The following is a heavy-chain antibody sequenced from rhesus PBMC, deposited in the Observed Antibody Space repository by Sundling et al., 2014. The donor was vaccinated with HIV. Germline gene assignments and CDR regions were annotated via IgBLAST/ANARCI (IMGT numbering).Heavy chain of an antibody. CDR2: IGGSSGNT. J-gene: IGHJ4*01. CDR3: ARALYWGXYYDAIDS. V-gene: IGHV4-127*01. Sequence: QVQLQESGPGVLRPSETLSLTCAVSGYSISSGYGWSWIRQPPGKGLEWIGYIGGSSGNTYYNPSLKSRVTISTDTSKNQFSLKLSSVTAADTAVYYCARALYWGXYYDAIDSWGQGVLVTVSS. D-gene: IGHD3-34*01. CDR1: GYSISSGYG.